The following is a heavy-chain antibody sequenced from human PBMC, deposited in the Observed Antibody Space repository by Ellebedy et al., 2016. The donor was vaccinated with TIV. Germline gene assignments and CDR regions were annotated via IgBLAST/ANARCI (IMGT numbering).Heavy chain of an antibody. V-gene: IGHV3-74*01. CDR1: GFTLSGYW. Sequence: GESLKISCVASGFTLSGYWMHWVRQVPGKGLVWLARINTDGSSTSYAASVAGRFTISRDNAKKTVYLEMSGLRSDDTAVYYCARESVRYFDWDYWGQGTLVAV. CDR3: ARESVRYFDWDY. J-gene: IGHJ4*02. CDR2: INTDGSST. D-gene: IGHD3-9*01.